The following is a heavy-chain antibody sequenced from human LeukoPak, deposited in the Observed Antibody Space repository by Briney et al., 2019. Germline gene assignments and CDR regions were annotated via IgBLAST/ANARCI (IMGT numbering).Heavy chain of an antibody. CDR1: GGSISSGSYY. D-gene: IGHD3-3*01. Sequence: PSQTLSLTCTVSGGSISSGSYYWSWIRQPAGKGLEWIGRIYTGGSTNYNPSLKSRVTISVDTSKNQFSLKLSSVTAADTAVYYCARELYDFWSGYWHNWFDPWGQGTLVTVSS. CDR3: ARELYDFWSGYWHNWFDP. CDR2: IYTGGST. J-gene: IGHJ5*02. V-gene: IGHV4-61*02.